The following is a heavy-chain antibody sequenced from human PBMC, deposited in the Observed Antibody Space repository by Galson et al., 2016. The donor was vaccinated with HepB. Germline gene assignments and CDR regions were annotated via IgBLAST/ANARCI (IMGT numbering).Heavy chain of an antibody. D-gene: IGHD1-26*01. J-gene: IGHJ6*02. CDR3: AKRIIVGSSGGMDV. CDR2: ISGKGVST. V-gene: IGHV3-23*01. Sequence: SLRLSCAASGFTFRNYAMRWVRQAPGKGLEWVSTISGKGVSTYYADSVKGRFTVSRDNSRDTLYLQMNSLRAEDTAVYYCAKRIIVGSSGGMDVWGQGTTVTVSS. CDR1: GFTFRNYA.